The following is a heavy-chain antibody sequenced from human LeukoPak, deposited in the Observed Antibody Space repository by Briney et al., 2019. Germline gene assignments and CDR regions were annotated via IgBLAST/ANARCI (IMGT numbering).Heavy chain of an antibody. J-gene: IGHJ4*02. CDR1: GGSISCGGYS. CDR2: IYHSGST. Sequence: SETLSLTCAVSGGSISCGGYSWSWIRQPPGKGLEWIGYIYHSGSTYYNPSLKSRVTISVDRSKNQFSLKLSSVTAADTAVYYCAIGIAAAGFDYWGQGTLVTVSS. D-gene: IGHD6-13*01. V-gene: IGHV4-30-2*01. CDR3: AIGIAAAGFDY.